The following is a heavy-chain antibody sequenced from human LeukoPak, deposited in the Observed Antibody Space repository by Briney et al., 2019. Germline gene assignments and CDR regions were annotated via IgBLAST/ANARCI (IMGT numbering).Heavy chain of an antibody. CDR2: ISSSSSYI. D-gene: IGHD6-6*01. Sequence: PGGSLRLSCAASGFTFSSYSMNWVRQAPGKELEWVSSISSSSSYIYYADSVKGRFTISRDNAKNSLYLQMNSLRAEDTAVYYCARDSTASSIAASEEFCDYWGQGTLVTVSS. CDR1: GFTFSSYS. J-gene: IGHJ4*02. CDR3: ARDSTASSIAASEEFCDY. V-gene: IGHV3-21*01.